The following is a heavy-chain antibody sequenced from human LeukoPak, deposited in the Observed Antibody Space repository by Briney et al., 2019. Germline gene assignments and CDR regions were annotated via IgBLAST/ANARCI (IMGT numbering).Heavy chain of an antibody. CDR3: ATGRVSDTTLVSWFDT. CDR2: IILISPTA. V-gene: IGHV1-69*05. J-gene: IGHJ5*02. D-gene: IGHD5-18*01. CDR1: GGTLSRHV. Sequence: SVKVSCKASGGTLSRHVVSCVRQAPGQGLEWMGGIILISPTANYAQKFQDRVTITMDESTAYMELSSLRSEDTAVYYCATGRVSDTTLVSWFDTWGQGSLVTVSS.